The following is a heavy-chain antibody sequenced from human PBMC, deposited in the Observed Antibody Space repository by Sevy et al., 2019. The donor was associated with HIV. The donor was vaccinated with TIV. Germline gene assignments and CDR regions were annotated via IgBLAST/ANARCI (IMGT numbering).Heavy chain of an antibody. D-gene: IGHD1-7*01. J-gene: IGHJ4*02. CDR1: GFTFSSYW. Sequence: GGSLRLSCAASGFTFSSYWMSWVRQAPGKGLEWVANIKQDGSEKYYVDSVKGRFTISRDNAKNSLYLQMNSLRAEDTAAYYCARDKRAMTGTTDLDYWGQGTLVTVSS. CDR2: IKQDGSEK. V-gene: IGHV3-7*01. CDR3: ARDKRAMTGTTDLDY.